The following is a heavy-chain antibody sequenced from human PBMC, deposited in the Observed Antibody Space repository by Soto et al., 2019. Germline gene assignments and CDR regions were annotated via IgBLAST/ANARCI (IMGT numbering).Heavy chain of an antibody. CDR3: ARSVHNNGWNFDY. CDR1: GGSISSGGYS. D-gene: IGHD1-20*01. J-gene: IGHJ4*02. V-gene: IGHV4-30-2*02. Sequence: SETLSLTCAVSGGSISSGGYSWSWIRQPPGKGLEWIGYIYHSGSTYYNPSLKSRVTISVDTSKNQFSLKLSSVTAADTAVYYCARSVHNNGWNFDYWGQGTLVTVSS. CDR2: IYHSGST.